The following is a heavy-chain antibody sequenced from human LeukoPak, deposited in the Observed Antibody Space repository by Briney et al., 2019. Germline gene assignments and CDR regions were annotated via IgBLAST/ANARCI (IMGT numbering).Heavy chain of an antibody. V-gene: IGHV3-33*01. D-gene: IGHD6-19*01. CDR3: ARDVAVALFNYYYYGMDV. CDR2: IWYDGSNK. J-gene: IGHJ6*02. CDR1: GFTFSSYG. Sequence: PGRSLRLSCAASGFTFSSYGMHWVRQAPGKGLEWVAVIWYDGSNKYYADSVKGRFTISRDNSKNTLYLQMNSLRAEDTAVYYCARDVAVALFNYYYYGMDVWGQGTTVTVSS.